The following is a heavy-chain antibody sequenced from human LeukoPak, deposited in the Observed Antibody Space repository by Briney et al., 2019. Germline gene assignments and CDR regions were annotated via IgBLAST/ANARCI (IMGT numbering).Heavy chain of an antibody. J-gene: IGHJ4*02. CDR2: MLDTVTT. D-gene: IGHD5-18*01. Sequence: SETLSLTCTVSGGSMNSHYWSWIRQPPGKGLERIGYMLDTVTTKDNPSLKSRFTLSADTSKNQFSLRLTSVTAADTAVYYCATIKRGNIYGYFDFWGQGILVTVSS. CDR1: GGSMNSHY. V-gene: IGHV4-59*11. CDR3: ATIKRGNIYGYFDF.